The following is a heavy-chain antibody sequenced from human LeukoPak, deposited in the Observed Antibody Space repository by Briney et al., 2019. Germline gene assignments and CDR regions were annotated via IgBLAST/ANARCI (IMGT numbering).Heavy chain of an antibody. CDR3: ARTYYYGSGSHWDYFDY. D-gene: IGHD3-10*01. CDR2: IIPIFGTA. CDR1: GGTFSSYA. Sequence: SVKVSCKASGGTFSSYAISWVRQAPGQGLEWMGGIIPIFGTANYAHKFQGRVTITADESTSTAYMELSSLRSEDTAVYYCARTYYYGSGSHWDYFDYWGQGTLVTVSS. V-gene: IGHV1-69*13. J-gene: IGHJ4*02.